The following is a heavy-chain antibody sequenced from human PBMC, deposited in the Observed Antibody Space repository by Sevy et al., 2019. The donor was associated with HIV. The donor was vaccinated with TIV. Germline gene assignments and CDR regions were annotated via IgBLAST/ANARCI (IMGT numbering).Heavy chain of an antibody. V-gene: IGHV3-11*04. Sequence: GGSLRLSCAASGFTFSDYYMSWIRQAPGKGLEWVSYISSSGSTIYYADSVKGRFTISRANAKSSLYLQMNSLRVEDTAIYYCARDFTIFGVVSGIDYWGQGNLVTVSS. CDR2: ISSSGSTI. CDR3: ARDFTIFGVVSGIDY. D-gene: IGHD3-3*01. J-gene: IGHJ4*02. CDR1: GFTFSDYY.